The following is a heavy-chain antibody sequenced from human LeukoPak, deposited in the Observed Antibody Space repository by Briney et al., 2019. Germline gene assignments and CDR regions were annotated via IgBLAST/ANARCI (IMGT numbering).Heavy chain of an antibody. V-gene: IGHV3-30*02. CDR3: AKAPSPYSSGSGRDY. CDR2: IRYDGSNK. J-gene: IGHJ4*02. CDR1: GFTFSSYG. D-gene: IGHD1-26*01. Sequence: GGSLRLSCAASGFTFSSYGMHWVRQAPGKGLEWVAFIRYDGSNKYYADSVKGRFTISRDNSKNTLYLQMNSLRAEDTAVYYCAKAPSPYSSGSGRDYWGQGTLVTVSS.